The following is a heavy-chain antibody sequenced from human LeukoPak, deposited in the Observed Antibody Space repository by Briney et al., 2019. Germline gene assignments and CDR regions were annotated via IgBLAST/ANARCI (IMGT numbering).Heavy chain of an antibody. CDR2: IIPIFGTA. Sequence: SVKVSCQASGGTFSSYAISWVRQAPGQGLEWMGGIIPIFGTANYAQKFQGRVTITPDKPTSTAYMELRSLRSHDTAVYYCARHIYYYYLDVWGKGTTVTISS. J-gene: IGHJ6*03. CDR3: ARHIYYYYLDV. CDR1: GGTFSSYA. V-gene: IGHV1-69*06.